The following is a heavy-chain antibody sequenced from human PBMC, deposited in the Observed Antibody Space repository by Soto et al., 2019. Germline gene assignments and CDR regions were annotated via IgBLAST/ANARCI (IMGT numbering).Heavy chain of an antibody. CDR3: ARDYDIWGEDWFDP. Sequence: QVQLVQSGGEMKKPGASVKVSCKASGYTFTNFGISWVRQAPGQGPEWVGWISAYNDERNYAQKFRGRVIMTTDTSTSTAYMELRTVTSDDTAVYYCARDYDIWGEDWFDPWGQGTLVTVSS. J-gene: IGHJ5*02. D-gene: IGHD3-9*01. V-gene: IGHV1-18*01. CDR1: GYTFTNFG. CDR2: ISAYNDER.